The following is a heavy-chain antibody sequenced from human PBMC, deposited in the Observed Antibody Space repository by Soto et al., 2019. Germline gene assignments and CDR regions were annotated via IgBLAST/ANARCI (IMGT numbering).Heavy chain of an antibody. CDR2: ISDDGTTT. Sequence: GGSLRLSCVVSGFTFSMYWMHWVRQVPGQRPFWVSRISDDGTTTNYADSVRGRFTISRDNSKNTLYLQMNNLKTDDTAIYYCTRGPRADLSGTGPXWGQGTPVTVSX. D-gene: IGHD1-26*01. J-gene: IGHJ5*02. CDR3: TRGPRADLSGTGPX. CDR1: GFTFSMYW. V-gene: IGHV3-74*01.